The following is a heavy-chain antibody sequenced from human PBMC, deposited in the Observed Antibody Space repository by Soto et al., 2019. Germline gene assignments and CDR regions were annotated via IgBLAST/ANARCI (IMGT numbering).Heavy chain of an antibody. D-gene: IGHD6-19*01. J-gene: IGHJ4*02. V-gene: IGHV6-1*01. CDR2: TYYRSKWYN. Sequence: SQTLSLTCAISGDSVSSNRAAWNWIRQSPSRGHEWLGRTYYRSKWYNDYAVSVKSRITINPDTSKNQFSLQLNSVTPEDTAVYYCARAWGFSSGWYGSFSYWGQGTLVTVSS. CDR3: ARAWGFSSGWYGSFSY. CDR1: GDSVSSNRAA.